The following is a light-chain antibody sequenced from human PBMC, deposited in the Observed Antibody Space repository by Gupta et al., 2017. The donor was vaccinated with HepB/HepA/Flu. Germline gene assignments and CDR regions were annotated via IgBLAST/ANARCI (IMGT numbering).Light chain of an antibody. V-gene: IGKV3D-20*01. Sequence: EMVLPQSPATLSLSPGERATLSCGASESVRSRYLAWYQQKPGLAPRLLMYDASKRATGIPDRFSGSGSGTDFTLTISRLEPEDFAVYYCQQYGSSPLTFGGGTKVEIK. CDR3: QQYGSSPLT. J-gene: IGKJ4*01. CDR2: DAS. CDR1: ESVRSRY.